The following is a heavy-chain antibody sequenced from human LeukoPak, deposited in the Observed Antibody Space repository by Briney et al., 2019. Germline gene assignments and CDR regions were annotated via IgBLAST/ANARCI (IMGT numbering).Heavy chain of an antibody. CDR3: LTPGSGWTYSFEY. J-gene: IGHJ4*02. V-gene: IGHV3-74*01. CDR2: INTDGSST. D-gene: IGHD6-19*01. Sequence: PGGSLTLSCAVPGFTVSTYWMDWVRQAPGKGLVWVSRINTDGSSTSYADSVKGRFTISRDNARKRVYLHMNSLRVEDTAVYYCLTPGSGWTYSFEYWGQGTLVTVSS. CDR1: GFTVSTYW.